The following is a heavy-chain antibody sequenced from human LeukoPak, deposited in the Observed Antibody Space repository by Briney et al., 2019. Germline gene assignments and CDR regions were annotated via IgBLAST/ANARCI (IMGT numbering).Heavy chain of an antibody. V-gene: IGHV3-33*01. CDR1: RFTFSSYG. CDR2: IWYDGSNK. Sequence: PGGSLRLSCAASRFTFSSYGMHWVRQAPGKGLEWVAVIWYDGSNKYYADSVKGRFTTSRDNSKNTLYLQMNSLRAEDTAVYYCAREHSSRDFDYWGQGTLVTVSS. CDR3: AREHSSRDFDY. J-gene: IGHJ4*02. D-gene: IGHD6-13*01.